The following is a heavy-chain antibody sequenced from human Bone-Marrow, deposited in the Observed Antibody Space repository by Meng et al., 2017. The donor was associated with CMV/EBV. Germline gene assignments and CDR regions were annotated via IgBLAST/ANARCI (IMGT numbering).Heavy chain of an antibody. D-gene: IGHD2/OR15-2a*01. J-gene: IGHJ6*02. CDR3: ARRNPFLSYGMDV. Sequence: GSLRLSCKGSGYSFTSYWIGWVRQMPGKGLEWMGIIYPGDSDTRYSPSFQGQVTISADKSISTAYLQWSSLKDSDTAMYYCARRNPFLSYGMDVWGQGTTVTVSS. CDR2: IYPGDSDT. V-gene: IGHV5-51*01. CDR1: GYSFTSYW.